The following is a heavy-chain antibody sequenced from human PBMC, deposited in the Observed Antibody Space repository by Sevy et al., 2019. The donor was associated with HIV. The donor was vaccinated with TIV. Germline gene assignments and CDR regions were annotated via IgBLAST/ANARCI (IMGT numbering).Heavy chain of an antibody. CDR1: GGTFSSYA. CDR3: ATKGDIVVVPAAIKHYYHGMDV. D-gene: IGHD2-2*02. CDR2: IIPIFGTA. V-gene: IGHV1-69*13. J-gene: IGHJ6*02. Sequence: ASVKVSCKASGGTFSSYAISWVRQAPGQGLEWMGGIIPIFGTANYAQKFQGRVTITADESTSTAYMELSSLRSEDTAVYYCATKGDIVVVPAAIKHYYHGMDVWGQGTTVTVSS.